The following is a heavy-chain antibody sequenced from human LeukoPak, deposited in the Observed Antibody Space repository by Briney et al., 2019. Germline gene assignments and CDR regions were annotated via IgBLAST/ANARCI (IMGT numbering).Heavy chain of an antibody. CDR3: ARGPFCDSSGYYFDY. D-gene: IGHD3-22*01. CDR2: MNPNSGNT. Sequence: ASVKVSCKATGYTFTSYDINWVRQATGQGLEWMGWMNPNSGNTGYAQKFQGRVTITRNTSISTAYMELSSLRSEDTAVYYCARGPFCDSSGYYFDYWGQGTLVTVSS. J-gene: IGHJ4*02. V-gene: IGHV1-8*03. CDR1: GYTFTSYD.